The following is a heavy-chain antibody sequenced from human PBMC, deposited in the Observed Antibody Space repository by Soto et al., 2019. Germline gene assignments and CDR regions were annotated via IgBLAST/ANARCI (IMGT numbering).Heavy chain of an antibody. CDR1: GGSISSGDYY. J-gene: IGHJ4*02. V-gene: IGHV4-30-4*08. Sequence: PSETLSLTCTVSGGSISSGDYYWSWIRQPPGKGLEWIGYISYSGNTYYNPSLKSRLTISGDTSKNQFSLRLSSVTAADTAVYYCVRTNYDYVWGRYRFDFWGQATLVTVSS. D-gene: IGHD3-16*02. CDR3: VRTNYDYVWGRYRFDF. CDR2: ISYSGNT.